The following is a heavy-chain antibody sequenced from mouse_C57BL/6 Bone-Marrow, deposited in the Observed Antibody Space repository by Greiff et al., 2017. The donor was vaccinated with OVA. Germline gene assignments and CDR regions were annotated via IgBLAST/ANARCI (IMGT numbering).Heavy chain of an antibody. CDR1: GYTFTDYE. CDR2: IDPETGGT. V-gene: IGHV1-15*01. D-gene: IGHD2-5*01. Sequence: QVQLQQSGAELVRPGASVTLSCKASGYTFTDYEMHWVKQTPVHGLEWIGAIDPETGGTAYNQKFKGKAILTADKSSSTAYMELRSLTSEDSAVYYCTRGYRNYYAMDYGGQGPSVTVSS. J-gene: IGHJ4*01. CDR3: TRGYRNYYAMDY.